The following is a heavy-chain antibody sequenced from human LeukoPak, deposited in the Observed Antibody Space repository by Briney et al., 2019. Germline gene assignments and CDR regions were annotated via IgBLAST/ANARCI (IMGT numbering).Heavy chain of an antibody. J-gene: IGHJ4*02. CDR3: ARKGGLFDY. CDR2: IYYNGTT. V-gene: IGHV4-59*01. Sequence: SETLSLTCAVSGGSIRYYYWSWIRQSPGKGLEWIGYIYYNGTTNYNPSLKSRVTISVDMSKNQFSLKMSSVTAADTAVYYCARKGGLFDYWGQGRLVTVSS. D-gene: IGHD2-15*01. CDR1: GGSIRYYY.